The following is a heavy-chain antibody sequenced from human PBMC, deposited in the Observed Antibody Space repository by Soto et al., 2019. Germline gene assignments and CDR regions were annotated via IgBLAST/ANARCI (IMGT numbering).Heavy chain of an antibody. J-gene: IGHJ4*02. Sequence: GSLKISCQASGYTFTNYWITWVRQMPGKGLEWMGRIGPSDSYTNYSPSFQGHVTISADKSITTAYLQWSSLKASDTAMYYCARPGYTTQDYWGQGTLVNVSS. V-gene: IGHV5-10-1*01. CDR1: GYTFTNYW. CDR3: ARPGYTTQDY. CDR2: IGPSDSYT. D-gene: IGHD6-25*01.